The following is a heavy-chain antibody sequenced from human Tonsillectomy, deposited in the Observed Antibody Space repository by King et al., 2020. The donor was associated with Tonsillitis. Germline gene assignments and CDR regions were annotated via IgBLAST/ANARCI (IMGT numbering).Heavy chain of an antibody. V-gene: IGHV1-8*01. Sequence: VQLVESGAEVKKPGASVKVSCKASGYTFTSYDINWVRQATGQGLEWMGWMNPNSGNTGYAQKFQGRVTMTRNTSISTAYMELSSLRSEDTAVYYCAREVQGYCSSTSCYRDGMDVWGQGTTVTVSS. CDR3: AREVQGYCSSTSCYRDGMDV. CDR1: GYTFTSYD. J-gene: IGHJ6*02. D-gene: IGHD2-2*02. CDR2: MNPNSGNT.